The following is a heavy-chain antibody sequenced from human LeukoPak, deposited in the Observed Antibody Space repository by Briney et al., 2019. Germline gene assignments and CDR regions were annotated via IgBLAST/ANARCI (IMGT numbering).Heavy chain of an antibody. J-gene: IGHJ5*02. Sequence: AAVKVSCKASGYTFTGYYMHWVRQAPGQGLEWMGWINTNSGGTNYAQKFQGRVTMTRDTSISTAYMELSRLRSDDTAVYYCARDTAMVTYWFDPWGQGTLVTVSS. CDR1: GYTFTGYY. D-gene: IGHD5-18*01. CDR3: ARDTAMVTYWFDP. V-gene: IGHV1-2*02. CDR2: INTNSGGT.